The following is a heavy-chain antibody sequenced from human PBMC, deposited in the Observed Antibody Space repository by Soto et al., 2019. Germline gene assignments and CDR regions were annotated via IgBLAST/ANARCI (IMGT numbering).Heavy chain of an antibody. CDR3: ARLAGYSGYDSLIRLGDKGSRILLFDI. CDR2: IYYSGST. V-gene: IGHV4-59*08. J-gene: IGHJ3*02. CDR1: GGSISSYY. Sequence: SETLSLTCTVSGGSISSYYWSWIRQPPGKGLEWIGYIYYSGSTNYNPSLKSRVTISVDTSKNQFSLKLSPVTAADTAVYYCARLAGYSGYDSLIRLGDKGSRILLFDIWGQGTMVTVSS. D-gene: IGHD5-12*01.